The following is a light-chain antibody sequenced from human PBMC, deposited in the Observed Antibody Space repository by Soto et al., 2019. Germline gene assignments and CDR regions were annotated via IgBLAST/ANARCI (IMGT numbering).Light chain of an antibody. J-gene: IGKJ5*01. V-gene: IGKV1-8*01. CDR1: QGISSY. Sequence: IRIAQSPSSLSSSTGDRVTLTFRASQGISSYLAWYHQKPGKAPKLLIYAASTLQSGVPSRFSGSGSGTDFTLTISSLQPEDFATYYCQHFKSFPITFGQGTRLEIK. CDR2: AAS. CDR3: QHFKSFPIT.